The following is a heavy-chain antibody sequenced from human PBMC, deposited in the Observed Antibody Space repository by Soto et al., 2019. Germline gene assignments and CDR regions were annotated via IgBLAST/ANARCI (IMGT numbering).Heavy chain of an antibody. J-gene: IGHJ6*02. D-gene: IGHD1-20*01. V-gene: IGHV3-30*18. Sequence: LRLSCAASGFTFSSYAMHWVRQAPGKGLEWVAVISYDGSKKYYANSARGRFTISRDDSKNTLLLQLNSLRSEDTAVYYCAEGTDNWNDTKGNYFYYTMDVWGQGNAVTVSS. CDR1: GFTFSSYA. CDR3: AEGTDNWNDTKGNYFYYTMDV. CDR2: ISYDGSKK.